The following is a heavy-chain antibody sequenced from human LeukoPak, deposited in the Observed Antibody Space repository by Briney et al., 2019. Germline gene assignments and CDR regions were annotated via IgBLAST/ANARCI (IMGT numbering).Heavy chain of an antibody. CDR3: AREGYGGNSGRDY. V-gene: IGHV3-53*01. D-gene: IGHD4-23*01. Sequence: GGSLRLSCAASGFTVSSNYMSWVRQAPGKGLEWVSAIYSGGSTYYADSVKGRFTISRDNSKNTLYLQMNSLRAEDTAVYYCAREGYGGNSGRDYWGQGTLVTVSS. CDR2: IYSGGST. J-gene: IGHJ4*02. CDR1: GFTVSSNY.